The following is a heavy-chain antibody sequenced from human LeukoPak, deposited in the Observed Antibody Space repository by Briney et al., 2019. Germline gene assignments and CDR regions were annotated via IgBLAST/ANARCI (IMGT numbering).Heavy chain of an antibody. Sequence: SETLSLTCTVSGVSISSYYWSWIRQPPGKGLEWIGYIYYSGSTNYNPSLKSRVTISVDTSKNQFSLKLSSVTAADTAVYYCARDPRLGAFDIWGQGTMVTVSS. V-gene: IGHV4-59*12. J-gene: IGHJ3*02. CDR3: ARDPRLGAFDI. CDR1: GVSISSYY. D-gene: IGHD6-19*01. CDR2: IYYSGST.